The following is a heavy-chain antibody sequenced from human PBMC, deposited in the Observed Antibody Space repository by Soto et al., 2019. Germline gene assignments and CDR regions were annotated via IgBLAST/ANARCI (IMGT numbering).Heavy chain of an antibody. V-gene: IGHV4-4*02. D-gene: IGHD4-4*01. CDR2: IYHSGST. J-gene: IGHJ6*02. CDR1: GGSISSSNW. CDR3: ARADRYTVTTIYYYYAMDV. Sequence: PSETLSLTCAVSGGSISSSNWWSWVRQPPVKGLECIGEIYHSGSTNYNPSLKSRVTISVDKSKNQFSLKLSSVTAADTAVYYCARADRYTVTTIYYYYAMDVGAQGTTVTVSS.